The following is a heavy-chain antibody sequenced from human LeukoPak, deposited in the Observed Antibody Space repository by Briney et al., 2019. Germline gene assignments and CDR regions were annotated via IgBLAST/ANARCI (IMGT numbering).Heavy chain of an antibody. CDR2: IIPIFGTA. D-gene: IGHD3-9*01. V-gene: IGHV1-69*05. CDR3: ARSRGGYDTLTISAYYMDV. CDR1: GYTFTSYG. Sequence: ASVKVSCKASGYTFTSYGISWVRQAPGQGLEWMGGIIPIFGTANYAQKFQGRVTITTDESTSTAYMELSSLRSEDTAVYYCARSRGGYDTLTISAYYMDVWGKGTTVTVSS. J-gene: IGHJ6*03.